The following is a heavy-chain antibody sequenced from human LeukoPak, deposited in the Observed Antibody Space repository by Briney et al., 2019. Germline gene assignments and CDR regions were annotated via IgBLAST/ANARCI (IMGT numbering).Heavy chain of an antibody. J-gene: IGHJ4*02. CDR1: GFTFSDYY. CDR2: IDMSATTI. CDR3: AKDILAAGLFFDY. V-gene: IGHV3-11*01. Sequence: GGSRRLSCAASGFTFSDYYMGWIRQAPGKGLEWVSYIDMSATTIYYADSVKGRFTISRDNAKNSLFLQMNSLRAEDTAVYYCAKDILAAGLFFDYWGQGALVTVSS. D-gene: IGHD6-13*01.